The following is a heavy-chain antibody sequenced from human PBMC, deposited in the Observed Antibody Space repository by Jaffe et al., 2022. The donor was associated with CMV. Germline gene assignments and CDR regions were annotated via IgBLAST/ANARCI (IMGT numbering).Heavy chain of an antibody. CDR2: ISGSGGST. J-gene: IGHJ4*02. Sequence: EVQLLESGGGLVQPGGSLRLSCAASGFTFSSYAMSWVRQAPGKGLEWVSAISGSGGSTYYADSVKGRFTISRDNSKNTLYLQMNSLRAEDTAVYYCAKWGKRHSSGWYPPPHWGQGTLVTVSS. CDR1: GFTFSSYA. V-gene: IGHV3-23*01. D-gene: IGHD6-19*01. CDR3: AKWGKRHSSGWYPPPH.